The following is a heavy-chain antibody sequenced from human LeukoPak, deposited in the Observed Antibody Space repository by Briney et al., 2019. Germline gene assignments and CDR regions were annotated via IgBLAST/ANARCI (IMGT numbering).Heavy chain of an antibody. Sequence: GGSLRLSCAASGFTFSSYSMNWVRQAPGKGLEWVSSISSSSSYIYYADSVKGRFTISRDNAKNTVYLQMNSLRDDDTAVHYCTRSPSLGGRYWGFDYWGQGALVTVSS. CDR3: TRSPSLGGRYWGFDY. D-gene: IGHD1-26*01. CDR2: ISSSSSYI. V-gene: IGHV3-21*01. CDR1: GFTFSSYS. J-gene: IGHJ4*02.